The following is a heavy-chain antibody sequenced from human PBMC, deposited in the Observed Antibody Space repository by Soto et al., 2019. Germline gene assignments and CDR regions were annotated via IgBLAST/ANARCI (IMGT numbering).Heavy chain of an antibody. CDR3: ARVPDR. CDR1: GGSIDAYY. CDR2: IYHSGST. J-gene: IGHJ5*02. V-gene: IGHV4-30-2*01. D-gene: IGHD2-2*01. Sequence: SETMSVTCSVAGGSIDAYYWTWIRQPPGKGLEWIGYIYHSGSTYYNPSLKSRVTISVDRSKNQFSLKLSSVTAADTAVYYCARVPDRWGQGTLVTVS.